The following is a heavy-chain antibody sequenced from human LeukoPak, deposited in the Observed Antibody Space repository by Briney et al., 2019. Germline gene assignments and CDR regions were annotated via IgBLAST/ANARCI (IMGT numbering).Heavy chain of an antibody. Sequence: QPGGSLRLSCGASGFTFSTYAMHWVRQAPGKGLEWVAVISYDGSNKYYADSVKGRFTISRDNSKNTLYLQMNSLRPEDTAVYYCARSRGYFGAFLHADYFDYWVQGTLVTVSS. CDR1: GFTFSTYA. CDR2: ISYDGSNK. V-gene: IGHV3-30*04. J-gene: IGHJ4*02. D-gene: IGHD3-10*01. CDR3: ARSRGYFGAFLHADYFDY.